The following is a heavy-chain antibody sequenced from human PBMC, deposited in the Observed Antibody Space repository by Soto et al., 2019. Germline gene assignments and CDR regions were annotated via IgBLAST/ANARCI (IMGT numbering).Heavy chain of an antibody. Sequence: ASVKVSCKASGYTFTSYDINWVRQATGQGLEWMGWMNPNSGNTGYAQKFQGRVTMTRNTSISTAYMELSSLRSEDTAVYYCARDLVAATSDAFDIWGQGTMVTVSS. CDR2: MNPNSGNT. CDR1: GYTFTSYD. V-gene: IGHV1-8*01. D-gene: IGHD2-15*01. CDR3: ARDLVAATSDAFDI. J-gene: IGHJ3*02.